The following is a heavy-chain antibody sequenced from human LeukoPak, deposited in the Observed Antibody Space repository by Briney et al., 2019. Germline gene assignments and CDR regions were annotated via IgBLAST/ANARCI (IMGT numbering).Heavy chain of an antibody. Sequence: RGSLRLSCVASGFTVRSNYMSWVRQAPGRGLEWVPVVYGGGTTYYADSVKGRFTISRDNSKNTLYLQMNSLRAEDTAVYYCARVKVAVAGIGWFDPWGEGSLVTVSS. CDR3: ARVKVAVAGIGWFDP. CDR2: VYGGGTT. V-gene: IGHV3-53*01. J-gene: IGHJ5*02. D-gene: IGHD6-13*01. CDR1: GFTVRSNY.